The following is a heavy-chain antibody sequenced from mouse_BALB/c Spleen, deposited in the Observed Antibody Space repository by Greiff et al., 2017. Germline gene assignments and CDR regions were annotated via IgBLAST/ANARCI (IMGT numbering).Heavy chain of an antibody. D-gene: IGHD2-14*01. V-gene: IGHV5-4*02. CDR2: ISDGGSYT. J-gene: IGHJ4*01. Sequence: EVQLVESGGGLVKPGGSLKLSCAASGFTFSDYYMYWVRQTPEKRLEWVATISDGGSYTYYPDSVKGRFTISRDNAKNTLYLQMSSLRSEDTAMYYCARLRYDVYYYAMDYWGQGTSVTVSS. CDR1: GFTFSDYY. CDR3: ARLRYDVYYYAMDY.